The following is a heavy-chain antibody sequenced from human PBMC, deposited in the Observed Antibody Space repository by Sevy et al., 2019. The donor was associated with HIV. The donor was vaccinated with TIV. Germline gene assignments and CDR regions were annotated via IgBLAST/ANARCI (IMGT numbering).Heavy chain of an antibody. Sequence: GGSLRLSCAASGFTFSSYGMHWVRQAPGKGLEWVAVISYDGSNKYYADSVKGRFTISRDNSKNTLYLQMNSLRAEDTTVYYCALAGIAAAAYPFDNWGQGTLVTVSS. D-gene: IGHD6-13*01. J-gene: IGHJ4*02. CDR3: ALAGIAAAAYPFDN. CDR2: ISYDGSNK. V-gene: IGHV3-30*03. CDR1: GFTFSSYG.